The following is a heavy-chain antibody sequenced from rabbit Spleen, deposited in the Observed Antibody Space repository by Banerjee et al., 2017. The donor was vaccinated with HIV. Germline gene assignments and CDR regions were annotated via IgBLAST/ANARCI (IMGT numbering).Heavy chain of an antibody. CDR3: ARDDSSDNYYGL. D-gene: IGHD1-1*01. V-gene: IGHV1S45*01. CDR2: INTITGKT. CDR1: GFSFTDKDV. Sequence: QEQLVESGGGLVQPEGSLTLTCKASGFSFTDKDVMCWVRQAPGKGLEWIGCINTITGKTVYATWAKGRFTISRASSTTVFLQMTSLTAADTATYFCARDDSSDNYYGLWGPGTLVTVS. J-gene: IGHJ4*01.